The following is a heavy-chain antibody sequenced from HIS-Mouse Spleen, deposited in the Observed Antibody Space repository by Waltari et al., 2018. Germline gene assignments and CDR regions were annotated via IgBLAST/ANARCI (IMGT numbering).Heavy chain of an antibody. D-gene: IGHD1-26*01. J-gene: IGHJ3*02. CDR1: GYTFTGYY. CDR2: INPNRGGP. Sequence: QVQLVQSGAEVKKPGASVKVSCKASGYTFTGYYMHWVRQAPGQGLEWMGWINPNRGGPNNAQKFQGRVTMTRDTSIRTAYMELSRLRSDDTAVYYCARVGQADAFDIWGQGTMVTVSS. CDR3: ARVGQADAFDI. V-gene: IGHV1-2*02.